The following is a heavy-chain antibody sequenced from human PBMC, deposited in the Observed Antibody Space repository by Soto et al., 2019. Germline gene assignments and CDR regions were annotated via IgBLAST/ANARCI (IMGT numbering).Heavy chain of an antibody. D-gene: IGHD6-13*01. CDR2: IKSKTDGGTT. J-gene: IGHJ5*02. CDR3: TTDIKQQLVLWFDP. V-gene: IGHV3-15*01. Sequence: EVQLVESGGGLVKPGGSLRLSCAASGFTFSNAWMSWVRQAPGKGLEWVGRIKSKTDGGTTDYAAPVKGRFTISRDDSKNTLYLQMNSLKTEDTAGYYCTTDIKQQLVLWFDPWGQGTLVTVSS. CDR1: GFTFSNAW.